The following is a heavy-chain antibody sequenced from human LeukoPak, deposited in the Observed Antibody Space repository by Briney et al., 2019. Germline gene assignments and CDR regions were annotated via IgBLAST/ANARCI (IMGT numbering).Heavy chain of an antibody. CDR1: GFTFSSYA. Sequence: HPGGSLRLSCAASGFTFSSYAMHWVRQAPGKGLEWVAVISYDGSNKYYADSVKGRFTISRDNSKNTLYLQMNSLRAEDTAVYYCARDPIYYYDSSGLDYWGQGTLVTVSS. CDR3: ARDPIYYYDSSGLDY. V-gene: IGHV3-30-3*01. J-gene: IGHJ4*02. D-gene: IGHD3-22*01. CDR2: ISYDGSNK.